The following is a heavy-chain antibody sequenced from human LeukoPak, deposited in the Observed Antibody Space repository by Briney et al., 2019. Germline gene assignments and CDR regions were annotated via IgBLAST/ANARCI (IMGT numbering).Heavy chain of an antibody. CDR1: GFTFSNYA. Sequence: GGSLRLSCAASGFTFSNYAMSWVPQTSGEVLEWVSVNSGSGGSTYYADSVKGRFTISRDNSKITLYLQMNSLRAEDTAVYYCAKKGKYYDILTGYSDAFDIWGQGTMVTVSS. V-gene: IGHV3-23*01. CDR2: NSGSGGST. D-gene: IGHD3-9*01. CDR3: AKKGKYYDILTGYSDAFDI. J-gene: IGHJ3*02.